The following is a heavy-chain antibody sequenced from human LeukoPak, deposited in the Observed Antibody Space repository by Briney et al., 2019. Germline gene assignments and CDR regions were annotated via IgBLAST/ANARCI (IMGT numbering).Heavy chain of an antibody. Sequence: PSQTLSLTCTVSGGSISSGSYYWSWIRQPAGKGLEWIGRIYTSGSTNYNPSLKSRVTMSVDTSKNQFSLKLSSVTAADTAVYYCARGNRYSYGTYFDYWGQGTLVTVSS. CDR1: GGSISSGSYY. D-gene: IGHD5-18*01. J-gene: IGHJ4*02. CDR3: ARGNRYSYGTYFDY. V-gene: IGHV4-61*02. CDR2: IYTSGST.